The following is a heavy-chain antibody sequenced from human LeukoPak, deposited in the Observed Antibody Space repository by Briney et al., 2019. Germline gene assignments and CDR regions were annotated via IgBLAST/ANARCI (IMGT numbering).Heavy chain of an antibody. J-gene: IGHJ5*02. D-gene: IGHD3-10*01. CDR3: AREDYHYYGSGSYQRPWNWFDP. V-gene: IGHV4-34*01. CDR2: INHSGST. CDR1: GGSFSGYY. Sequence: SETLSLTCAVYGGSFSGYYWSWIRQPPGKGLEWIGEINHSGSTNYNPSLKSRVTISVDTSKNQFSLKLSSVTAADTAVYYCAREDYHYYGSGSYQRPWNWFDPWGQGTLVTVSS.